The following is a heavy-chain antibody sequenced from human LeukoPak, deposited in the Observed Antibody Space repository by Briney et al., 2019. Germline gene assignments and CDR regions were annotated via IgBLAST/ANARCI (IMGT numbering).Heavy chain of an antibody. D-gene: IGHD5-12*01. CDR1: GYTFTGYY. V-gene: IGHV1-2*02. J-gene: IGHJ4*02. Sequence: GASVKVSCKASGYTFTGYYMHWVRQAPGQGLEWMGWINPNSGGTNYARKFQGRVTMTRDTSISTAYMELSTLRSDDTAVYYCARDSSGYGIDFDYWGQGTLVTVSS. CDR3: ARDSSGYGIDFDY. CDR2: INPNSGGT.